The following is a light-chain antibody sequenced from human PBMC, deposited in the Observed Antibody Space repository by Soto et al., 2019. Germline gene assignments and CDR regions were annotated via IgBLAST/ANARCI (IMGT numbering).Light chain of an antibody. J-gene: IGLJ1*01. CDR1: SSNIGGNS. CDR2: DDD. Sequence: QSVLTQPPSVSAAPGQTVPISCPGSSSNIGGNSVSWYQQFPGTAPKLLIYDDDKRPSGIPDRFSGSKSGTSATLGITGFQTGDEADYYCGSWDSSLSAYVFATGTKVTVL. CDR3: GSWDSSLSAYV. V-gene: IGLV1-51*01.